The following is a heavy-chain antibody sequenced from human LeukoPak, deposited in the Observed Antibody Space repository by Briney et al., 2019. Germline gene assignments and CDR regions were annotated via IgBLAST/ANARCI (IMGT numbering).Heavy chain of an antibody. Sequence: GGSLRLSCAASEFTFSNYAMNWVRQAPGKGLEWVSGMSGSGGYTYYRDSVKGRFTISRDNSKNTLFLQMNSLRAEDTALYYCARGTGINHYHWSDPWGQGTLITVSS. CDR3: ARGTGINHYHWSDP. CDR2: MSGSGGYT. V-gene: IGHV3-23*01. J-gene: IGHJ5*02. D-gene: IGHD2-8*02. CDR1: EFTFSNYA.